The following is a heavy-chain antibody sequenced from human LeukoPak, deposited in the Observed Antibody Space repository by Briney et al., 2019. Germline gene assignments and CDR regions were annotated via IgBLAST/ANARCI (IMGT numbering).Heavy chain of an antibody. CDR3: ARDRSVYYYYYMDV. CDR1: GGSISSYY. CDR2: IYTSGST. V-gene: IGHV4-4*07. Sequence: PSETLSLTCTVSGGSISSYYWSWIRQPAGKGLEWIGRIYTSGSTNYNPSLKSRVTMSVDTSKNQFSLKLRSVTAADTAVYYCARDRSVYYYYYMDVWGKGTTVTVSS. D-gene: IGHD3-16*02. J-gene: IGHJ6*03.